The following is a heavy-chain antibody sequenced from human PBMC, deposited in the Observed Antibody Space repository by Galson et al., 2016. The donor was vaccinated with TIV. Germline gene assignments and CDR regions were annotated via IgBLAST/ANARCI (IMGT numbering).Heavy chain of an antibody. D-gene: IGHD3-3*01. J-gene: IGHJ6*04. Sequence: SVKVSCKASGYTLSSYSIRWVRQAPGQGLEWMGRISGYSGNKNYAQKFQGRVTMTTDTSTNTTYMEQMSLRSDDTAVYYCARVPAKPYDFWSGFDNSFWMDAWGKGTTVTVSS. V-gene: IGHV1-18*01. CDR3: ARVPAKPYDFWSGFDNSFWMDA. CDR1: GYTLSSYS. CDR2: ISGYSGNK.